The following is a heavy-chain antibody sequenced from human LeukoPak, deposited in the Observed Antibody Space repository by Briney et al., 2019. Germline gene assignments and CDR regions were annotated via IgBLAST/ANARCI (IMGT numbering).Heavy chain of an antibody. CDR3: AIYSSTWDWFDS. V-gene: IGHV4-34*01. CDR2: INHSGST. D-gene: IGHD6-13*01. Sequence: SETLSLTCAVYGGSFSNYYWSWIRQPPGKGLEWIGEINHSGSTNYNPSLKSRVTISVDTSKNQFSLKLSSVTAADTAVYYCAIYSSTWDWFDSWGQGTLVTVSS. J-gene: IGHJ5*01. CDR1: GGSFSNYY.